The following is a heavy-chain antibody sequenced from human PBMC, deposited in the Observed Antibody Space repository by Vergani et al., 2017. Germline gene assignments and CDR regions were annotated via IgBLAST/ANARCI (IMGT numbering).Heavy chain of an antibody. D-gene: IGHD3-16*01. CDR2: IYNSGNG. CDR3: ASGKYYSDSTSHFRGRYFDV. CDR1: GVSIKSGFW. V-gene: IGHV4-4*03. J-gene: IGHJ2*01. Sequence: VQLQESGPGLVKPPGTLSLTCAVSGVSIKSGFWWNWVRQPPGKGLEWIGSIYNSGNGDSSSSLKSRVTISADTSKNQFSLRLTSVTAADTAVYYCASGKYYSDSTSHFRGRYFDVWGRGTLVTVPS.